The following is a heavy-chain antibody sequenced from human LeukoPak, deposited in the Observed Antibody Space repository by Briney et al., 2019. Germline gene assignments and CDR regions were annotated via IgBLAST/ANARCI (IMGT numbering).Heavy chain of an antibody. CDR3: ARASPGFSRIPYYYYYYYMDV. CDR1: GGPISSYY. J-gene: IGHJ6*03. Sequence: SETLPLTCTVSGGPISSYYWSWIRQPPGKGLEWIGYIYYSGSTNYNPSLKSRVTISVDTSKNQFSLKLSSVTAADTAVYYCARASPGFSRIPYYYYYYYMDVWGKGTTVTVSS. D-gene: IGHD2-15*01. CDR2: IYYSGST. V-gene: IGHV4-59*01.